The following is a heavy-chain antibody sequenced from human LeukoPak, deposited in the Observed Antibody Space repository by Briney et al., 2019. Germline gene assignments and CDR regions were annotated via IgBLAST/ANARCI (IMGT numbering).Heavy chain of an antibody. Sequence: GGSLRLSCAASGFTFSRYAMSWVRQAPGKGLEWVSVIRDSGGSTYYADSVKGRFTISRDSSKNTLFLHMNTLRAEDTAIYYCAKDRTVGASYWYFDLWGRGTLVTVSS. CDR2: IRDSGGST. CDR3: AKDRTVGASYWYFDL. D-gene: IGHD1-26*01. J-gene: IGHJ2*01. CDR1: GFTFSRYA. V-gene: IGHV3-23*01.